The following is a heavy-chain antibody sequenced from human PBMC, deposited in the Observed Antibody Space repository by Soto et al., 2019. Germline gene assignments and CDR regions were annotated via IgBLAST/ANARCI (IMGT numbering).Heavy chain of an antibody. V-gene: IGHV3-9*01. D-gene: IGHD3-22*01. Sequence: GGSLRLSCAASGFTFDDYAMHWVRQAPGKGLEWVSGISWNSGSIGYADSVKGRFTISRDNAKNSLYLQMNSLRAEDTALYYCAKGKYYYDSSGYYLHDAFDIWGQGTMVTVSS. CDR3: AKGKYYYDSSGYYLHDAFDI. CDR2: ISWNSGSI. CDR1: GFTFDDYA. J-gene: IGHJ3*02.